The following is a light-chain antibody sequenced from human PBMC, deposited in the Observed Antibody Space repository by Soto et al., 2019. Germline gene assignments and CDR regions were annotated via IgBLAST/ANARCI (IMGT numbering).Light chain of an antibody. CDR2: GVS. V-gene: IGLV2-23*02. Sequence: QSVLTQAASVSGSPGQSITISCTGTSSDVGSYNLVSWYQQHPGKAPKLMIYGVSKRPSGLSNRFSGSKSGNTASLTISGLQAEDEADYYCCSYAGSRTPLIFGTGTKLTVL. CDR1: SSDVGSYNL. CDR3: CSYAGSRTPLI. J-gene: IGLJ1*01.